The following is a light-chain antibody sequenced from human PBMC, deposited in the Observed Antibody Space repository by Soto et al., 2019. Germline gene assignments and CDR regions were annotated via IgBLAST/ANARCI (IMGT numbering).Light chain of an antibody. CDR1: QSVSSY. V-gene: IGKV3-11*01. J-gene: IGKJ5*01. CDR3: QQRSNWPPIT. Sequence: EIIWKQSAPTLSQSHGDRATLSSGSSQSVSSYLALYQQKPGQAPRLLIYDASNRATGIPARFSGSGCGTDFTITISSLEPEDFAVYYCQQRSNWPPITVGQGTRVEI. CDR2: DAS.